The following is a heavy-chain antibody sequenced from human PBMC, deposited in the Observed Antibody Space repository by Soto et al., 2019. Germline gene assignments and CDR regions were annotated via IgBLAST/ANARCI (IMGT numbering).Heavy chain of an antibody. CDR3: EKGGLLWFGELSGDQRGPQGSSYGMDV. V-gene: IGHV3-9*01. D-gene: IGHD3-10*01. CDR2: ISWNSGNT. J-gene: IGHJ6*02. Sequence: ALRLSWRVSGLIFDDFAMPWVRQAPGKGLEVLSGISWNSGNTGYADSVKGRFTISRDNAKNSLYLQMSSLRPEDTAFYYCEKGGLLWFGELSGDQRGPQGSSYGMDVWGQGTTVTVSS. CDR1: GLIFDDFA.